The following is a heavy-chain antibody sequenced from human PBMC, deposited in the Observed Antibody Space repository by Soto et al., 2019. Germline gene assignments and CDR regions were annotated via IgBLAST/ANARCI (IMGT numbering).Heavy chain of an antibody. CDR2: IYPGDSDT. CDR1: GDSITRYS. D-gene: IGHD2-8*01. J-gene: IGHJ4*02. Sequence: SLKISCKGCGDSITRYSTGWERHMPGKGLEWMGIIYPGDSDTRYTPSFQGQVTNSADKSISTAYLRWSSLKASDTAMYYCARVYCTDGVCYGAPSDYWGQGTLVTVPS. V-gene: IGHV5-51*01. CDR3: ARVYCTDGVCYGAPSDY.